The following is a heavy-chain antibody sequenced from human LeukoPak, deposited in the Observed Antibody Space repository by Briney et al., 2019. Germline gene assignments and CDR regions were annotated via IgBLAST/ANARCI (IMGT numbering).Heavy chain of an antibody. CDR3: ARDPGFYYDSRETQYDY. V-gene: IGHV4-39*07. J-gene: IGHJ4*02. D-gene: IGHD3-22*01. CDR1: GVSIRDTFYY. CDR2: IYHTGRT. Sequence: SETLSLTCTVSGVSIRDTFYYWGWIRQPPGKGLEWIGSIYHTGRTNYSPSLKSRVTLSVDTSKNQFSLKLTSVTAADTALYHCARDPGFYYDSRETQYDYWGQGTLVTVSS.